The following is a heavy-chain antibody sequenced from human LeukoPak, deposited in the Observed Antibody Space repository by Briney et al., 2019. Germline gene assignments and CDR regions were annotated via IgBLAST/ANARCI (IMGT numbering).Heavy chain of an antibody. CDR3: ARDGPDYGDYINFDY. D-gene: IGHD4-17*01. Sequence: ASVKVSCKASGYTFSNYGITWVRQAPGQGLEGMGWISAYNGKTNYAQKLQGRVTMTTDTSTNTAYMELRSLRSDDTAVYYCARDGPDYGDYINFDYWGQGTLVTVSS. CDR2: ISAYNGKT. V-gene: IGHV1-18*01. J-gene: IGHJ4*02. CDR1: GYTFSNYG.